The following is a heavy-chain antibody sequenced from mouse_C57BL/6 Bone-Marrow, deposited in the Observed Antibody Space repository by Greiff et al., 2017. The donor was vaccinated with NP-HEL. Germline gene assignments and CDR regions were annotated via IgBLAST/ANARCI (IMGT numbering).Heavy chain of an antibody. CDR2: ISNLAYSI. CDR1: GFTFSDYG. CDR3: ARRYYRGYYAMDY. V-gene: IGHV5-15*01. D-gene: IGHD2-14*01. J-gene: IGHJ4*01. Sequence: EVKLMESGGGLVQPGGSLKLSCAASGFTFSDYGMAWVRQAPRKGPEWVAFISNLAYSIYYADTVTGRFTISRENAKNTLYLEMSSLRSEDTAMYYCARRYYRGYYAMDYWGQGTSVTVSS.